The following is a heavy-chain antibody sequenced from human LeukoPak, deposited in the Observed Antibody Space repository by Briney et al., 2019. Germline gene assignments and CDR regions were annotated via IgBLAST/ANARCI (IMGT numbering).Heavy chain of an antibody. V-gene: IGHV3-23*01. CDR1: GFTFSSYA. CDR3: AKDRGSGYSYFDY. CDR2: ISGSGDST. Sequence: PGGSLRLSCAASGFTFSSYAMSWVRQAPGKGLEWVSAISGSGDSTYYADSVKGRFTISRDNARNTLYVQMNSLRAEDTAVYYCAKDRGSGYSYFDYWGQGTLVTVSS. D-gene: IGHD5-18*01. J-gene: IGHJ4*02.